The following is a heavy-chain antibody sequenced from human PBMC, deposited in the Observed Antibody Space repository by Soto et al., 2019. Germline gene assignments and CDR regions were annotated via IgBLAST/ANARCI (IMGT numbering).Heavy chain of an antibody. CDR1: GFTFNSYG. J-gene: IGHJ6*02. V-gene: IGHV3-30*18. Sequence: GSIGISCAASGFTFNSYGMHWVRKAPGKGLEWVAVISYDGSNKYYADSVKGRFTISRDNSKNTLYLQMNSLRAEDTAVYYCAKDGVSSTSLYYYYGMDVWGQGTTVTGFS. CDR3: AKDGVSSTSLYYYYGMDV. CDR2: ISYDGSNK. D-gene: IGHD2-2*01.